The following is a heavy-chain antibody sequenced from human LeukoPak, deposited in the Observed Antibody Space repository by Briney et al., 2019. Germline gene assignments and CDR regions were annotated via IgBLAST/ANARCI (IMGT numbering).Heavy chain of an antibody. J-gene: IGHJ4*02. Sequence: SETLSLTCTVSGGFITNYYWGWIRQPPGKGLEWIGYVYYSGDSNSDPSLKSRVSILVDTSKNQFSLKLTSVTAADTAVYYCARGQGYGLLNALDYWGQGTLVTVSS. CDR2: VYYSGDS. CDR3: ARGQGYGLLNALDY. V-gene: IGHV4-59*01. D-gene: IGHD4-17*01. CDR1: GGFITNYY.